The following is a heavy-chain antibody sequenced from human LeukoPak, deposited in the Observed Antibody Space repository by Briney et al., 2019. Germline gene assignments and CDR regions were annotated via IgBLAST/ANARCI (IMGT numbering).Heavy chain of an antibody. CDR3: AKDRQASSDY. V-gene: IGHV3-30*02. Sequence: GGSLRLSCAASGFTFSSYSMNWVRQAPGKGLEWVAFIRYDGSKKYYADSVKGRFTISRDNSKNTLYLQMNSLRAEDTAVYYCAKDRQASSDYWGQGTLVTVSS. D-gene: IGHD2-21*01. J-gene: IGHJ4*02. CDR2: IRYDGSKK. CDR1: GFTFSSYS.